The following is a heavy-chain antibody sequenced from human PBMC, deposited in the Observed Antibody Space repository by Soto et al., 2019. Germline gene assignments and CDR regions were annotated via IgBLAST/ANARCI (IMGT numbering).Heavy chain of an antibody. CDR1: GFTFSSYG. CDR2: ISYDGSNK. D-gene: IGHD6-19*01. CDR3: ARERTRVAGTNSYYMDF. J-gene: IGHJ6*03. Sequence: GGSLRLSCAASGFTFSSYGMHWVRQAPGKGLEWVAVISYDGSNKYYADSVKGRFTISRDNSKNTLYLQMNSLRAEDTAVYYCARERTRVAGTNSYYMDFWGKGTTVTVSS. V-gene: IGHV3-30*03.